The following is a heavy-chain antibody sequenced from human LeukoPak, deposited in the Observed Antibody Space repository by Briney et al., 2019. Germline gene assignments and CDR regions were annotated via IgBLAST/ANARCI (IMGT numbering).Heavy chain of an antibody. CDR3: AXXXXXXXPKTPKYYFDY. J-gene: IGHJ4*02. V-gene: IGHV1-2*02. CDR1: GYTFTGYY. Sequence: ASVKVSCKASGYTFTGYYMHWVRQAPGQGLEWMGWINPNSGGTNYAQKFQGRVTMTRDTSISTAYMELSRLRSDDTAVYYCAXXXXXXXPKTPKYYFDYWGQGTLVTVSS. CDR2: INPNSGGT.